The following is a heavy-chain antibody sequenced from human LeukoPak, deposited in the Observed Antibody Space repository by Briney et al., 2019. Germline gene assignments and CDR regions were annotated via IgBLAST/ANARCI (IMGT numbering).Heavy chain of an antibody. CDR2: INSDGGTT. CDR3: AISSYSGTSFDY. V-gene: IGHV3-74*01. D-gene: IGHD1-26*01. J-gene: IGHJ4*02. CDR1: GFTFSSYW. Sequence: PGGSLRLSCAPSGFTFSSYWMHWVRQAPGKVLVWVSRINSDGGTTTYADSVKGRFTISRDNAKSTLYLQMNSLRIEDTAVYYCAISSYSGTSFDYWGQGSLVTVPS.